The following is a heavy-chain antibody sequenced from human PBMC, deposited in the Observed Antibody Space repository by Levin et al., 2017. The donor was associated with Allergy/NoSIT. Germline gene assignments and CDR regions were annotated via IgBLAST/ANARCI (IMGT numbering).Heavy chain of an antibody. Sequence: SETLSLTCTVSGGSIASYFWTWIRQPPGKGLEWIGKIYYSGSTNYNPSLNRRATISVDTSKNQFSLKLSSVTAADTAVYYCARVIGGSVGWLGVWGKGTTVIVST. V-gene: IGHV4-59*01. CDR3: ARVIGGSVGWLGV. J-gene: IGHJ6*04. CDR2: IYYSGST. CDR1: GGSIASYF. D-gene: IGHD3-10*01.